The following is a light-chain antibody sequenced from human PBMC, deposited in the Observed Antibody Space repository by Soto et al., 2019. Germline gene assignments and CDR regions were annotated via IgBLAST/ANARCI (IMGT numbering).Light chain of an antibody. Sequence: STAPLSLSHGERATLSCRAIQSVSSTYLAWYQQKPGQAPRLLISDASNRATGIPARFSGSGSGTDFTLTISSLEPEDFAVYYCHQRQYGPPITFGQGARLEIK. CDR1: QSVSSTY. CDR2: DAS. V-gene: IGKV3-11*01. J-gene: IGKJ5*01. CDR3: HQRQYGPPIT.